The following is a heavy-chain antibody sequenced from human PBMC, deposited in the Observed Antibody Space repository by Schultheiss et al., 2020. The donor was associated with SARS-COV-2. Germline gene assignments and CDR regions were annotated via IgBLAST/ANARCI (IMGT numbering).Heavy chain of an antibody. Sequence: SETLSLTCTVSGGSISSGGYYWSWIRQPPGKGLEWIGYIYYSGSTYYNPSLKSQVSMSVDTSKNQFSLKLSSVTAADTAVYYCARGASGYVIRSGIDYWGQGTLVTVSS. J-gene: IGHJ4*02. CDR1: GGSISSGGYY. V-gene: IGHV4-61*08. CDR2: IYYSGST. D-gene: IGHD5-12*01. CDR3: ARGASGYVIRSGIDY.